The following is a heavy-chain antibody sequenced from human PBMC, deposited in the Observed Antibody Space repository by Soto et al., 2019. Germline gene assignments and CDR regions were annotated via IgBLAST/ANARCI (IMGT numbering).Heavy chain of an antibody. V-gene: IGHV3-48*02. D-gene: IGHD3-9*01. CDR2: ISSSSSTI. J-gene: IGHJ4*02. CDR3: ARVPLRYFDWLSYFDY. Sequence: GSLRLSCAASGFTFSSYSMNWVRQAPGKGLEWVSYISSSSSTIYYADSVKGRFTISRDNAKNSLYLQMNSLRDEDTAVYYCARVPLRYFDWLSYFDYWGQGTLVTVSS. CDR1: GFTFSSYS.